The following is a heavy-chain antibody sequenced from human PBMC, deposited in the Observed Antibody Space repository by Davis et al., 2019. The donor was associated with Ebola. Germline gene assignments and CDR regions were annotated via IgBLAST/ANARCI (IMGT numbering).Heavy chain of an antibody. CDR1: GFIFRNSQ. V-gene: IGHV3-48*03. CDR2: ISSSGSTI. Sequence: GESLKISCAASGFIFRNSQMNWVRQAPGKGLEWVSYISSSGSTIYYADSVKGRFTISRDNAKNSLYLQMNSLRAEDTAVYYCARGYRVIDYWGQGTLVTVSS. J-gene: IGHJ4*02. D-gene: IGHD1-26*01. CDR3: ARGYRVIDY.